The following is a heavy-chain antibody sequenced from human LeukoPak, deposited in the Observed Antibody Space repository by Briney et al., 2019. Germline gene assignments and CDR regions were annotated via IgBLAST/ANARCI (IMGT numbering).Heavy chain of an antibody. V-gene: IGHV1-18*04. CDR1: GYTFTSYG. CDR2: ISAYNGNT. D-gene: IGHD5-12*01. Sequence: GASVKVSCKASGYTFTSYGISWVRQAPGQGLEWMGWISAYNGNTNYAQKLQGRVTMTTDTSTSTAYMELRRLRSDDTAVYYCARRSSGYDYYYYYGMDVWGKGTTVTVSS. CDR3: ARRSSGYDYYYYYGMDV. J-gene: IGHJ6*04.